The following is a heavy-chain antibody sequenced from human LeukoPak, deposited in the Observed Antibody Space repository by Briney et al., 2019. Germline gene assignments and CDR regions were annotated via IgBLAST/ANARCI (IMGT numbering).Heavy chain of an antibody. CDR2: IRWNSGSI. J-gene: IGHJ4*02. V-gene: IGHV3-9*01. Sequence: GGSLRLSCAASGFTFDDYAMHWVRQAPGKGLEWVSGIRWNSGSIGYADSVKGRFTISRDNAKNSLYLQMNSLRAEDTALYYCAKGYYYDSSGYYYINSYFDYWGQGTLVTVSS. CDR3: AKGYYYDSSGYYYINSYFDY. D-gene: IGHD3-22*01. CDR1: GFTFDDYA.